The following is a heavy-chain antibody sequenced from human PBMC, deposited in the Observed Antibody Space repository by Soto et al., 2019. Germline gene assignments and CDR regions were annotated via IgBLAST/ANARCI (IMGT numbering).Heavy chain of an antibody. D-gene: IGHD2-15*01. V-gene: IGHV4-59*08. Sequence: QVQLQESGPGLVKPSETLSLTCTVSGGSISSYYCSWIRQPPGKGLEWIGYIYYSGSTNYNPSLKSRVTISVDTSKNQFSLKLSSVTAADTAVYYCARARSSGGTPLWYFDLWGRGTLVTVSS. J-gene: IGHJ2*01. CDR3: ARARSSGGTPLWYFDL. CDR1: GGSISSYY. CDR2: IYYSGST.